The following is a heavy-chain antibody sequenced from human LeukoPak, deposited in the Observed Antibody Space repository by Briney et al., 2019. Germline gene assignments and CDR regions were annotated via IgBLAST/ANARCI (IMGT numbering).Heavy chain of an antibody. Sequence: PGGSLRLSCAASGFTFSSYGMHWVRQAPGKGLEWVAVISYDGSNKYYADSVKGRFTISRDNSKNTLYLQMNSLRAEDTAVYYCARHEAEQQLVRVFDYWGQGTLVTVSS. J-gene: IGHJ4*02. V-gene: IGHV3-30*03. CDR3: ARHEAEQQLVRVFDY. D-gene: IGHD6-13*01. CDR1: GFTFSSYG. CDR2: ISYDGSNK.